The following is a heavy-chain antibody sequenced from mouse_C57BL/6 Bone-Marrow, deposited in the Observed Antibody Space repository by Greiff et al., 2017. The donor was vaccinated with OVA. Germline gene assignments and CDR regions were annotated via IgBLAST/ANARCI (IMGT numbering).Heavy chain of an antibody. V-gene: IGHV1-81*01. CDR2: IYPRSGNT. CDR1: GYTFTSYG. D-gene: IGHD2-3*01. Sequence: VQLQQSGAELARPWASVKLSCKASGYTFTSYGISWVKQRTGQGLEWIGEIYPRSGNTYYNEKFKGKATLTADKSSSTAYMELRSLTSEDSAVYFCARSPYDGYHGYFDVWGTGTTVTVSS. J-gene: IGHJ1*03. CDR3: ARSPYDGYHGYFDV.